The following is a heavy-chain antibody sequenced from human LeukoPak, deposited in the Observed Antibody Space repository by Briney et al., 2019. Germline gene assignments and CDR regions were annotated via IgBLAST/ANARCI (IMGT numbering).Heavy chain of an antibody. CDR3: ARPIKDTGAFDI. D-gene: IGHD2-15*01. Sequence: PSETLSLTCTVSGGSISSYYWSWIRRPAGKGLEWIGRIYTSGSTNYNPSLKSRVTISVNTSKNQFSLRLSSVTAADTALYYCARPIKDTGAFDIWGQGTMVTVSS. J-gene: IGHJ3*02. CDR1: GGSISSYY. CDR2: IYTSGST. V-gene: IGHV4-4*07.